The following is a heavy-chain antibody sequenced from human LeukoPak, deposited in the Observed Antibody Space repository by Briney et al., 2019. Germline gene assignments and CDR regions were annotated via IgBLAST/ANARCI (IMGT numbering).Heavy chain of an antibody. Sequence: SETLSLTCTVSGGSISSYYWSWIRLPPGKGLEWIGYIYYTGATCYNPSLKSRVTISLDTSKNQFSLKLSSVTAADAAVYYCARAGYSYGTGYYFDYWGQGALVTVSS. CDR2: IYYTGAT. J-gene: IGHJ4*02. CDR1: GGSISSYY. D-gene: IGHD5-18*01. CDR3: ARAGYSYGTGYYFDY. V-gene: IGHV4-59*01.